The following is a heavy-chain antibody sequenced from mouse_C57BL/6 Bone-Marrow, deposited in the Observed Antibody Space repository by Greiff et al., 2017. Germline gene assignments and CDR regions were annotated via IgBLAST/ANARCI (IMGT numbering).Heavy chain of an antibody. V-gene: IGHV5-6*02. CDR2: ISSGGSYT. CDR3: ARRGYDGLDY. D-gene: IGHD2-2*01. Sequence: EVNVVESGGDLVKPGGSLKLSCAASGFTFSSYGMSWVRQTPDKRLEWVATISSGGSYTYYPDSVKGRFTISRDNAKNTLYLQMSRLKSEDTAMYYCARRGYDGLDYWGQGTTLTVSS. J-gene: IGHJ2*01. CDR1: GFTFSSYG.